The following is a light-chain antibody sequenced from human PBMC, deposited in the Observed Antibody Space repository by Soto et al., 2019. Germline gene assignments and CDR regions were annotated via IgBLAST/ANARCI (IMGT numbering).Light chain of an antibody. J-gene: IGKJ1*01. CDR3: QQYNSYSGT. CDR1: QSFSTW. V-gene: IGKV1-5*01. CDR2: DAS. Sequence: DIQMTQSPSTLSASVGDRVTITCRASQSFSTWLAWYQQKPGKAPTLLIYDASNLESGVPSRFSGSGSGTEFTLTISSLQPDDFATYYCQQYNSYSGTFGQGTKV.